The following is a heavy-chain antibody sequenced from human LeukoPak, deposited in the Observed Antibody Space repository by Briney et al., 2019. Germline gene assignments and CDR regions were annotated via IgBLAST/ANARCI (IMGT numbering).Heavy chain of an antibody. CDR3: ARIKSYYDFWSGYPPRGMDV. CDR2: INHSGST. J-gene: IGHJ6*02. V-gene: IGHV4-34*01. Sequence: SETLSLTCAVYGGSFSGYYWSWIRQPPGKGLEWIGEINHSGSTNYNPSLKSRVTISVDTSKNRFSLKLSSVTAADTAVYYCARIKSYYDFWSGYPPRGMDVWGQGTTVTVSS. CDR1: GGSFSGYY. D-gene: IGHD3-3*01.